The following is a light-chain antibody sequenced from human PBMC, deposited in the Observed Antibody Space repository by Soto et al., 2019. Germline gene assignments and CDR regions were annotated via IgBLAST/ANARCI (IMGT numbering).Light chain of an antibody. CDR3: SSFTSGSTL. V-gene: IGLV2-14*01. J-gene: IGLJ1*01. CDR2: EVS. Sequence: QSALTQPASVSGSPGQSITISCTGTSSDVGGYNFVSWYQQHPGKAPKLMIYEVSNRPSGVSNRFSGSKSGNTASLTISGLQAEDEADCYCSSFTSGSTLFGTGTKLTVL. CDR1: SSDVGGYNF.